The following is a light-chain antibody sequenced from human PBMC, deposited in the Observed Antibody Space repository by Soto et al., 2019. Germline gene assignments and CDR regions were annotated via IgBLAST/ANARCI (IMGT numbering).Light chain of an antibody. J-gene: IGKJ2*02. V-gene: IGKV3-15*01. Sequence: ETVMTQSPATLSVSPGESATLSCRASQDVSNNLSWFHQKPGQPPRLVLYDASKRATGIPARFSGSGSGRTFILPIISLQSEDFVVYYCYHYSSRRPCTFGQGTKVEIK. CDR1: QDVSNN. CDR2: DAS. CDR3: YHYSSRRPCT.